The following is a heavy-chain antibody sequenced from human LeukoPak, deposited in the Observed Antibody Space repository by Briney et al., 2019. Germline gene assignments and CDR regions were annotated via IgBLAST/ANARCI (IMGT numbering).Heavy chain of an antibody. CDR3: VREERYSYGTGLFDY. Sequence: SETLSLTCTVSGYSISSGYYWGWIRQPPGKGLEWIGSIYHSGSVYFNPSLKSRVTISVDTSKNQFSLKLSSVTAADTAVYYCVREERYSYGTGLFDYWGQGTLVTVSS. CDR1: GYSISSGYY. V-gene: IGHV4-38-2*02. J-gene: IGHJ4*02. D-gene: IGHD5-18*01. CDR2: IYHSGSV.